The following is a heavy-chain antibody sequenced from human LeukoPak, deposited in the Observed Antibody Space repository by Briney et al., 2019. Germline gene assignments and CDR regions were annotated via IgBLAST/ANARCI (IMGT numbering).Heavy chain of an antibody. V-gene: IGHV4-61*02. Sequence: PSETLSLTCTVSGGSISSGSYYWSWIRQPAGKGLEWIGRIYTSGSTNYNPSLKSRVTMSVDTSKNQFSLKLSSVTAADTAVYYCARVVPTSHYDYVWGSYRPTYYFDYWGQGTLVTVSS. CDR2: IYTSGST. J-gene: IGHJ4*02. CDR1: GGSISSGSYY. D-gene: IGHD3-16*02. CDR3: ARVVPTSHYDYVWGSYRPTYYFDY.